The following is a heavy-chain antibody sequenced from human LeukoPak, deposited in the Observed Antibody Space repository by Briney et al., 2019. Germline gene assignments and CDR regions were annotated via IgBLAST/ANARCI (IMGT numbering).Heavy chain of an antibody. CDR1: GGSISIYY. J-gene: IGHJ4*02. CDR2: IYNSGST. Sequence: PSETLSLTCTVSGGSISIYYWNWIRQPPGKGLEWIGSIYNSGSTDYNPSLKSRVTISADTSKNQFSLKLRSVTAADTAVYYCRTDVELEFGGQGTLVTVSS. CDR3: RTDVELEF. V-gene: IGHV4-59*01. D-gene: IGHD1-1*01.